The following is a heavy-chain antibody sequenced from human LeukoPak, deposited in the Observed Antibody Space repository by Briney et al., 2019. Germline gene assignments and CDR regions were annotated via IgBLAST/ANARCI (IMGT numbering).Heavy chain of an antibody. Sequence: GGSLRLSRAASGFTISGFSMNWVRQAPGKGLEWVSYISSSYSTIYYADSVKGRFTISRDNAKNSLYLQMNSLRAEDTAVYYCAKFQANYYDSSGYGCFDYWGQGVLVTVSS. V-gene: IGHV3-48*04. J-gene: IGHJ4*02. D-gene: IGHD3-22*01. CDR1: GFTISGFS. CDR3: AKFQANYYDSSGYGCFDY. CDR2: ISSSYSTI.